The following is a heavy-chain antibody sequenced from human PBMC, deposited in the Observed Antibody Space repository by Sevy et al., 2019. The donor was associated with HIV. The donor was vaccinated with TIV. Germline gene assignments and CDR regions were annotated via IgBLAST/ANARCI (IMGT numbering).Heavy chain of an antibody. CDR1: EDIFNSYG. D-gene: IGHD2-2*02. CDR3: ARVRVLPVARPDYFDP. CDR2: LIPVLGTR. V-gene: IGHV1-69*11. J-gene: IGHJ5*02. Sequence: ASVKVSCKASEDIFNSYGISWVRQAPGQGLEWMGNLIPVLGTRNYAQKFQGRVTLSADEATTTAYMELSSLRPDDTAFYYCARVRVLPVARPDYFDPWGQGTLVTVSS.